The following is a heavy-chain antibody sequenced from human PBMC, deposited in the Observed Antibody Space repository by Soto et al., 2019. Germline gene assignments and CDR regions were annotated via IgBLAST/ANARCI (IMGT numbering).Heavy chain of an antibody. CDR3: ARRRRIVTGYSGNFGY. Sequence: SETLSLTCTVAGGAISSSSYYWGWIRQPPGKGLEWIGSIYYSGSTYYNPSLKSRVTISVDTSKNQFSLKLSSVTAADTAVYYCARRRRIVTGYSGNFGYWGQGTLVTVSS. CDR2: IYYSGST. V-gene: IGHV4-39*01. D-gene: IGHD3-9*01. CDR1: GGAISSSSYY. J-gene: IGHJ4*02.